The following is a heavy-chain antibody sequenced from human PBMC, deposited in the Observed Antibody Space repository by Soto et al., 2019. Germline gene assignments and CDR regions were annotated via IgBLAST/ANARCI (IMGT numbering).Heavy chain of an antibody. CDR1: GFTFNNYA. J-gene: IGHJ4*02. V-gene: IGHV3-23*01. Sequence: EVQLLDSGGGLVQPGGSLRLSCAASGFTFNNYAMNWVRQAPGKGLEWVATISGTGGSTYYADSVTGRFTIYRDNSKNTLYLPMNSLRVEDTAVYYCAKDRPGGNFDWWGQGPEVTVSS. CDR2: ISGTGGST. CDR3: AKDRPGGNFDW.